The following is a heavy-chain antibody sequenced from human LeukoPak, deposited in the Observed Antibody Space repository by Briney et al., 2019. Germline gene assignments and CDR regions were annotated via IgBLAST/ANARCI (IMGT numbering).Heavy chain of an antibody. CDR2: ISGSGGST. Sequence: GGSLRLSCAASGFTFSRFAMSWVRQAPGKGLEWVSAISGSGGSTYYADSVKGRFTISRDNAKNSLYLQMNSLRAEDTAVYYCARGSEWSSGVSDYWGQGTLVTVSS. CDR1: GFTFSRFA. CDR3: ARGSEWSSGVSDY. V-gene: IGHV3-23*01. D-gene: IGHD3-3*01. J-gene: IGHJ4*02.